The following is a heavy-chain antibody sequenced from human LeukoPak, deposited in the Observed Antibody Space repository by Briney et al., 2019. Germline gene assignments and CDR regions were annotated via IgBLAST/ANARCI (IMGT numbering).Heavy chain of an antibody. CDR2: VSSNGGST. CDR3: ARSLPGTAAFDC. Sequence: GGSLRLSCAASGFTFGNYGMHWVRQAPGKGLEYVSAVSSNGGSTYYANSVKGRFSISRDNSKNTLYLQMGSLRAEDMAVYYCARSLPGTAAFDCWGQGTLVTVSS. D-gene: IGHD6-13*01. CDR1: GFTFGNYG. J-gene: IGHJ4*02. V-gene: IGHV3-64*01.